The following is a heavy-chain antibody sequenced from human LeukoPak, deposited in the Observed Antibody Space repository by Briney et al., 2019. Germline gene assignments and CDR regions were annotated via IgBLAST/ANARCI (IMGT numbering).Heavy chain of an antibody. CDR2: ISYGGSNK. D-gene: IGHD3-10*01. CDR3: AKDNSYYYGSGSSDYGMDV. Sequence: PGRSLRLSCAASGFTFSSYGMHWVRQAPGKGLEWVAVISYGGSNKYYADSVKGRFTISRDNSKNTLYLQMNSLRAEDTAVSYCAKDNSYYYGSGSSDYGMDVWGQGTTVTVSS. V-gene: IGHV3-30*18. J-gene: IGHJ6*02. CDR1: GFTFSSYG.